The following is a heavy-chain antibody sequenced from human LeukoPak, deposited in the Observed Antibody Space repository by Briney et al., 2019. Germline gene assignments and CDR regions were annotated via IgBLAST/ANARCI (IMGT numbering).Heavy chain of an antibody. J-gene: IGHJ3*02. CDR2: IHHSGST. CDR3: ARDLYSSRTNDAFVI. Sequence: PSETLSLTCIVSGYSISSGYYWGWIRQPPGKGLEWIGMIHHSGSTYYNPSLKSRVTISVDTAKNQFSLKLSSVTAADTAVYYCARDLYSSRTNDAFVIWGQGTMVTVSS. V-gene: IGHV4-38-2*02. CDR1: GYSISSGYY. D-gene: IGHD6-13*01.